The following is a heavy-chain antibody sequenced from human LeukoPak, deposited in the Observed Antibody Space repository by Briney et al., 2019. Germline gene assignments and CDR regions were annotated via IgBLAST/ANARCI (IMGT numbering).Heavy chain of an antibody. J-gene: IGHJ4*02. CDR1: GFKFRDYG. V-gene: IGHV3-30*18. CDR2: ISYDGATE. D-gene: IGHD3-16*01. CDR3: AKVGFGFDY. Sequence: GGSLRLSCLVSGFKFRDYGMHWVRQAPGKGLEWVAHISYDGATEHYADSVRGRFTVSRDDSKNTAYLQMDSLRPKDTASYSCAKVGFGFDYWGQGTVVTVSS.